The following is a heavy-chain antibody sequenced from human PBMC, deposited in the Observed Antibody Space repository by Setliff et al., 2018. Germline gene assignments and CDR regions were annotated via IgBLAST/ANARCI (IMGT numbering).Heavy chain of an antibody. V-gene: IGHV4-34*01. CDR1: GGSFSGYY. D-gene: IGHD2-2*01. CDR2: IYYSGST. Sequence: SETLSLTCAVYGGSFSGYYWSWIRQPPGKGLEWIGSIYYSGSTYYNPSLKSRVTISVDTSKNQFSLKLSSVTAADTAVYYCARERGLGYCSSTSCRYYYYGMDVWGQGTTVTVSS. J-gene: IGHJ6*02. CDR3: ARERGLGYCSSTSCRYYYYGMDV.